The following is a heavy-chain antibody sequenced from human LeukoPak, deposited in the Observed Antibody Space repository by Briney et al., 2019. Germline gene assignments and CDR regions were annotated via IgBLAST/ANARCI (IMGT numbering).Heavy chain of an antibody. CDR3: AKEPREYCSSTSCPNWIDP. J-gene: IGHJ5*02. D-gene: IGHD2-2*01. Sequence: PGGSLRLSCPASGFTFSSYAMSWVRPAPGKGLEWVSAISGSGGTTYYADSVKGRFTISRDNSKNTLYLQMSSLRAEDTAVYYCAKEPREYCSSTSCPNWIDPWGQGTLVTVSS. CDR1: GFTFSSYA. CDR2: ISGSGGTT. V-gene: IGHV3-23*01.